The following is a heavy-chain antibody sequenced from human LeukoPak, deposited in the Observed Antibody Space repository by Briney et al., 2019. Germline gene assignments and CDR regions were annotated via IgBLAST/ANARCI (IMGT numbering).Heavy chain of an antibody. D-gene: IGHD6-19*01. J-gene: IGHJ4*02. V-gene: IGHV1-8*01. Sequence: ASVKVSCKASGYTFTSYDINWVRQATGQGLEWMGWMNPNSGSTGYAQKFQGRVTMTRNTTISTAYMELGSLRSEDTAVYYCARGPNPSIAVAGSIDYWGQGTLVTVSS. CDR2: MNPNSGST. CDR1: GYTFTSYD. CDR3: ARGPNPSIAVAGSIDY.